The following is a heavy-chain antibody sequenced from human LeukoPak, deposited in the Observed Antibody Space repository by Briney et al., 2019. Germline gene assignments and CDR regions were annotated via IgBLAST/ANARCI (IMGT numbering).Heavy chain of an antibody. CDR3: ARGLEMATTPGDWFDP. J-gene: IGHJ5*02. D-gene: IGHD5-24*01. V-gene: IGHV4-34*01. CDR2: INHSGST. CDR1: GGSFSGYY. Sequence: SKTLSLTCAVYGGSFSGYYWSWIRQPPGKGLEWIGEINHSGSTNYNPSLKSRVTISVDTSKNQFSLKLSSVTAADTAVYYCARGLEMATTPGDWFDPWGQGTLVTVSS.